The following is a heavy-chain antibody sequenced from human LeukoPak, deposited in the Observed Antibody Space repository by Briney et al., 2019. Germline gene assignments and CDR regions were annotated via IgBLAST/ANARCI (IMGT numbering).Heavy chain of an antibody. V-gene: IGHV3-23*01. J-gene: IGHJ5*02. D-gene: IGHD6-13*01. CDR2: LTGYGGA. CDR3: AKGAAAGKVDWFDP. Sequence: GGSLILSCEASGLSLTNYAMMWVRQAPGKGLQWISTLTGYGGAYYADSGEGRFIISRDISKNTMFLQMYSLRAEDTAVYYCAKGAAAGKVDWFDPWGQGTLVTVSS. CDR1: GLSLTNYA.